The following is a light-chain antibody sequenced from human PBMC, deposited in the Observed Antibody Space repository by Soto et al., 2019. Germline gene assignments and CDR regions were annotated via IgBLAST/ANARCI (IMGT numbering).Light chain of an antibody. J-gene: IGLJ3*02. CDR3: LLYYGGAWV. CDR2: SIS. V-gene: IGLV7-43*01. CDR1: TGAVTSGYY. Sequence: QAVVTQEPSLTVSPGGTVTLTCASSTGAVTSGYYPNWFQQKPGQAPRALIYSISNNHSWTPARFSGSLLGGKAALTLSGVQPEDEAEYYCLLYYGGAWVFGGGTKVTVL.